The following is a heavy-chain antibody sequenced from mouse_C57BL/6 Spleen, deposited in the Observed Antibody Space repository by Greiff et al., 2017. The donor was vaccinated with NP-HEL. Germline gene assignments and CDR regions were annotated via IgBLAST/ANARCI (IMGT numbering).Heavy chain of an antibody. J-gene: IGHJ3*01. Sequence: EVHLVESGGGLVKPGGSLKLSCAASGFTFSDYGMHWVRQAPEKGLEWVAYISSGSSTIYYADTVKGRFTISRDNAKNTLFLQMTSLRSEDTAMYYCARGGTQLGRWFAYWGQGTLVTVSA. CDR1: GFTFSDYG. CDR3: ARGGTQLGRWFAY. V-gene: IGHV5-17*01. CDR2: ISSGSSTI. D-gene: IGHD4-1*02.